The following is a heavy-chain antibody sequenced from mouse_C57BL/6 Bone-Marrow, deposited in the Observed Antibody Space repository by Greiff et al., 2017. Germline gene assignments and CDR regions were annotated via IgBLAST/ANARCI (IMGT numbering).Heavy chain of an antibody. Sequence: QVQLQQPGAELVKPGASVKLSCKASGYTFTSYWMHWVKQRPGRGLEWIGRIDPNSGGTKYNEKFKSKATLTVDKPSSTADLQLSSLTSEESAVYYCAHGNYFDWYVAVGGSGTAVTVSS. CDR2: IDPNSGGT. V-gene: IGHV1-72*01. D-gene: IGHD2-1*01. CDR1: GYTFTSYW. CDR3: AHGNYFDWYVAV. J-gene: IGHJ1*01.